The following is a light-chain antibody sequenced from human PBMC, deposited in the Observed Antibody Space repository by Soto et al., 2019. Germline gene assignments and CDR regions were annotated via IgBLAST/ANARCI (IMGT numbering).Light chain of an antibody. J-gene: IGLJ3*02. V-gene: IGLV2-14*01. Sequence: QSALTQPASVSGSPGQSITISCTGTSSDVGGYNYVSWYQQHPGKAPKFMIYDVSNRSSGVSDRFSGSKSGNTASLTISGLQAEDEADYYCSSYTTTSNWVFGGGTKLTVL. CDR2: DVS. CDR1: SSDVGGYNY. CDR3: SSYTTTSNWV.